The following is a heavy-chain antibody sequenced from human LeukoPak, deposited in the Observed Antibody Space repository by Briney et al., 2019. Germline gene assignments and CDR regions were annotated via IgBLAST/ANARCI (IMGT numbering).Heavy chain of an antibody. CDR2: IRRDGSST. Sequence: GGSLRLSXVASGFSFSAYIMHWVRQAPGKGLEYVSAIRRDGSSTFYPNSVKGRFTISRDNSKSTLYLQMGSLRAEDTAVYYCTRRYGGHSGWAGYHDSWGQGTLVTVSS. J-gene: IGHJ4*02. D-gene: IGHD6-19*01. CDR3: TRRYGGHSGWAGYHDS. CDR1: GFSFSAYI. V-gene: IGHV3-64*01.